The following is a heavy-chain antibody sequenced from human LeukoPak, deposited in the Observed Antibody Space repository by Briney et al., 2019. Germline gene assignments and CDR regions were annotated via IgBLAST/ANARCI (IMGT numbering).Heavy chain of an antibody. CDR3: ARHPQSAFDI. CDR2: IYPGDSDT. V-gene: IGHV5-51*01. CDR1: GYSFTSYW. Sequence: SGESLKISCKGSGYSFTSYWIGWVRQMPGKGLEWMGIIYPGDSDTRYSPSFQGQVTISADKSINTAYLQWSSLEASDTAMYYCARHPQSAFDIWGQGTVVTVSS. J-gene: IGHJ3*02.